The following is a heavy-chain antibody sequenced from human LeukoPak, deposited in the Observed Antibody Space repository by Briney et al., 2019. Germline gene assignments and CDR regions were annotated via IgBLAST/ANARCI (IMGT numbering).Heavy chain of an antibody. CDR3: ARDRIWFGELFDYYYYMDV. V-gene: IGHV1-2*02. D-gene: IGHD3-10*01. J-gene: IGHJ6*03. Sequence: ASVKVSCEASGYTFTGYYMHWVRQAPGQGLEWMGWINPNSGGTNYAQKFQGRVTMTRDTSISTAYMELSRLRSDDTAVYYCARDRIWFGELFDYYYYMDVWGKGTTVTVSS. CDR1: GYTFTGYY. CDR2: INPNSGGT.